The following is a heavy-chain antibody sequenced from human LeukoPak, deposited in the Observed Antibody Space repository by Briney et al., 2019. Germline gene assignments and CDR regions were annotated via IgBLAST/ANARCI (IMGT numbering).Heavy chain of an antibody. CDR3: ARDSRLGATGPSFYFDY. J-gene: IGHJ4*02. CDR2: IIPIFGTA. D-gene: IGHD1-26*01. V-gene: IGHV1-69*05. Sequence: ASVKVSCKASGGTFSSYAISWVRQAPGQGLEWMGRIIPIFGTANYAQKFQGRVTITTDESTSTAYMELSILRSEDKAVYYCARDSRLGATGPSFYFDYWGQGTLVTVSS. CDR1: GGTFSSYA.